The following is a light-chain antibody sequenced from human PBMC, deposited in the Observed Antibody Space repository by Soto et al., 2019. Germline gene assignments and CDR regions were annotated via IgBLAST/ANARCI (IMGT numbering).Light chain of an antibody. V-gene: IGKV3-20*01. J-gene: IGKJ2*01. CDR2: GAS. CDR3: QLYGGSPMYT. Sequence: EIVLTQSPGTLSLSPGDRATLSCRASQSVSSNYLAWYQQKPGQAPRLLIYGASSRATGIPDRFSGSGSGTDFTLTISRLEPEDFAVYYCQLYGGSPMYTFGQGTNLEIK. CDR1: QSVSSNY.